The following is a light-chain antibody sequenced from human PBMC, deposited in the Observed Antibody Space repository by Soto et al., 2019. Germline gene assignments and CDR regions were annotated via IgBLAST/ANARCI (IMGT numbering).Light chain of an antibody. J-gene: IGKJ1*01. CDR2: AAS. CDR3: QQCYSSPRT. Sequence: DLQMTQSPSTLSASVGDRVTITCRASQSITTYVNWYQQKLGKAPTLLIYAASSLQSGVPSRFSGSGSGTEFTLTISSLQPEDFATYFCQQCYSSPRTFGQGTKVEI. V-gene: IGKV1-39*01. CDR1: QSITTY.